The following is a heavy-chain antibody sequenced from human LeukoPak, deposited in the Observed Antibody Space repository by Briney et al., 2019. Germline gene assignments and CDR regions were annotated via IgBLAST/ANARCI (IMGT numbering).Heavy chain of an antibody. V-gene: IGHV3-74*01. D-gene: IGHD3/OR15-3a*01. Sequence: GGSLRLSCSASGLTFSTYFLHWVRQAPGKGLVWVSRINSDGSSTSYADSVKGRFTISRDNAKNTLYLQMNSLRAEDTAVYYCAREVLDGPYFDYWGQGTLVTVSS. CDR1: GLTFSTYF. CDR3: AREVLDGPYFDY. CDR2: INSDGSST. J-gene: IGHJ4*02.